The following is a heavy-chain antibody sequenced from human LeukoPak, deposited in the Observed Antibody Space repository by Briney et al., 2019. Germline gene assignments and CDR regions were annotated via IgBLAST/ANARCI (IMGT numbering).Heavy chain of an antibody. CDR3: ARPYCSGGSCYGAFDI. D-gene: IGHD2-15*01. Sequence: PGGSLRLSYAASGFTFSSYAMHWVRQAPGKGLEYVSAISSNGGSTYYANSVKGRFTISRDNSKNTLYLQMGSLRAEDMAVYYCARPYCSGGSCYGAFDIWGQGTMVTASS. J-gene: IGHJ3*02. V-gene: IGHV3-64*01. CDR2: ISSNGGST. CDR1: GFTFSSYA.